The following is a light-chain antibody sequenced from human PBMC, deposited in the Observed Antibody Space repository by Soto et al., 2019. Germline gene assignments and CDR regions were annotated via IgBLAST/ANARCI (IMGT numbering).Light chain of an antibody. Sequence: QSALTQPASVSGSPGQSITISCTGTSSDVGNYNLVSWYQQHPGKAPKLMIYEGSKRPSGVSNRFSGSKSGNTASLTISIHQAEDEAEYYCCSYAGSSTYVFGTGTKLTVL. V-gene: IGLV2-23*01. CDR2: EGS. J-gene: IGLJ1*01. CDR1: SSDVGNYNL. CDR3: CSYAGSSTYV.